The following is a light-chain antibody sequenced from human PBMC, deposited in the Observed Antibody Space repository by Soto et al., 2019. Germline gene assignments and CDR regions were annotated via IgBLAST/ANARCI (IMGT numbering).Light chain of an antibody. V-gene: IGLV2-14*03. CDR1: SSDVGGYNY. CDR2: DVI. J-gene: IGLJ2*01. CDR3: SSYTSSSTYVV. Sequence: QSVLTQPASVSGSPCQSITISCTGTSSDVGGYNYVSWYQQHPGKAPKLMIYDVINRPSGVSNRFSGSKSGNSASLTISGLQAEDEADYYCSSYTSSSTYVVFGGGTKVTVL.